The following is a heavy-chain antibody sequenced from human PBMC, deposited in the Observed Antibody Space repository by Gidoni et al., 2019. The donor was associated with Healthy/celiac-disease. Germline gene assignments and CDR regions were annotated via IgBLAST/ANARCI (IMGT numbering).Heavy chain of an antibody. V-gene: IGHV3-33*01. Sequence: QVQLVESGGGVVQPGRSLRLSCAASGFTFSSYGMHWVRQAPGKGLEWVAVIWYDGSNKYYADSVKGRFTISRDNSKNTLYLQMNSRRAEDTAVYYCASSYSSSWPIDYWGQGTLVTVSS. D-gene: IGHD6-13*01. CDR3: ASSYSSSWPIDY. J-gene: IGHJ4*02. CDR2: IWYDGSNK. CDR1: GFTFSSYG.